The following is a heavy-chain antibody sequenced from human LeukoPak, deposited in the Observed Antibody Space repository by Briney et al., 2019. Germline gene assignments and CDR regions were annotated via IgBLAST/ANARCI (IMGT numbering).Heavy chain of an antibody. J-gene: IGHJ4*02. V-gene: IGHV1-2*02. CDR3: ATQRGSYLWGTDFDY. D-gene: IGHD3-16*01. CDR2: INPNSGDT. Sequence: ASVKVSCKASGYTFTGDYMHWVRQAPGQGLEWRGWINPNSGDTKYSQKFQGRVTMTRDTSIRTAYMELTRLRSDDTAVYYCATQRGSYLWGTDFDYWGQGTLVTVSS. CDR1: GYTFTGDY.